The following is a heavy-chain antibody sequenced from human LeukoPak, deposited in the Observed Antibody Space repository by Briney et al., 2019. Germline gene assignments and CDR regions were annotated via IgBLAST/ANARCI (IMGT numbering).Heavy chain of an antibody. V-gene: IGHV3-30*04. CDR3: AKDLSSYGYYYYYMDV. D-gene: IGHD3-16*01. CDR2: ISYDGSNK. J-gene: IGHJ6*03. Sequence: GGSLRLSCAASGFTFSRYGMHWVRQAPGKGLEWVTAISYDGSNKYYAGSVKGRFTISRDNSKNTLYLQMNSLRAEDTAVYYCAKDLSSYGYYYYYMDVWGKGTTVTVSS. CDR1: GFTFSRYG.